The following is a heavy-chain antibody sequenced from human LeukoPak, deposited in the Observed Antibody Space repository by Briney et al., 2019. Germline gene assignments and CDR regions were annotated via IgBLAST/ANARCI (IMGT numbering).Heavy chain of an antibody. V-gene: IGHV1-2*02. Sequence: GASVKVSCKASGYTFTGYYMRWVRRAPGQGLEWMGWINPNSGGTNYAQKFQGRVTMTRDTSISTAYMELSRLRSDDTAVYYCARDPYGSGRNDYWGQGTPVTVSS. J-gene: IGHJ4*02. CDR3: ARDPYGSGRNDY. CDR1: GYTFTGYY. D-gene: IGHD3-10*01. CDR2: INPNSGGT.